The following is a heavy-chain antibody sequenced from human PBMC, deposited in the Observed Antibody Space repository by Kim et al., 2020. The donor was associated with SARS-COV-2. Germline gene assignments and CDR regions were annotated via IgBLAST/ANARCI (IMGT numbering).Heavy chain of an antibody. D-gene: IGHD6-13*01. CDR3: ASSPPAIAAAGTRGASY. V-gene: IGHV1-8*01. J-gene: IGHJ4*02. CDR2: MNPNSGNT. Sequence: ASVKVSCKASGYTFTSYDINWVRQATGQGLEWMGWMNPNSGNTGYAQKFQGRVTMTRNTSISTAYMELSSLRSEDTAVYYCASSPPAIAAAGTRGASYWGQGTLVTVSS. CDR1: GYTFTSYD.